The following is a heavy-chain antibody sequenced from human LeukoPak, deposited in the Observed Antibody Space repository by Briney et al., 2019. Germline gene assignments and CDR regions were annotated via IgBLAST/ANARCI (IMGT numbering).Heavy chain of an antibody. Sequence: GGSLRLSCAASGFTFSSYAMNWVRQAPGKGLEWVSAITGSGGRTYYADSVKGRFTISRDNSKNTLYLQMNSLRAEDTAVYYCAKALEYYYYYMDVWGKGTTVTVSS. V-gene: IGHV3-23*01. CDR1: GFTFSSYA. CDR3: AKALEYYYYYMDV. J-gene: IGHJ6*03. CDR2: ITGSGGRT.